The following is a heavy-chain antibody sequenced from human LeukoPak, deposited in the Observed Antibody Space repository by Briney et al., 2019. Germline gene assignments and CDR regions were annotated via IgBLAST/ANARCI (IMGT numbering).Heavy chain of an antibody. CDR3: ARGVIAAAGPYYYYGMDV. D-gene: IGHD6-13*01. Sequence: GGSLRLSCAASGFTFSSYNMHWVRQATGKGLEWVSAIGTAGDTYYPGSVKGRFTISRENAKNSLYLQMNSLRAGDTAVYYCARGVIAAAGPYYYYGMDVWGQGTTVTVSS. V-gene: IGHV3-13*01. CDR2: IGTAGDT. CDR1: GFTFSSYN. J-gene: IGHJ6*02.